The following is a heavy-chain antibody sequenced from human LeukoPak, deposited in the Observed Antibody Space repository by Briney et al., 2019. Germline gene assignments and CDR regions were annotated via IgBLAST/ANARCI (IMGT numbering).Heavy chain of an antibody. V-gene: IGHV4-59*08. J-gene: IGHJ4*02. CDR1: GGSISSYY. Sequence: PSETLSLTCTVSGGSISSYYWSWIRQPPGKGLEWIGYIYYSGSTNYNPSLKSRVTISVDTSKNQFSLKLSSVTAADTAVYYCEVTDYYGSGSYYKAGYWGQGTLVTVSS. D-gene: IGHD3-10*01. CDR3: EVTDYYGSGSYYKAGY. CDR2: IYYSGST.